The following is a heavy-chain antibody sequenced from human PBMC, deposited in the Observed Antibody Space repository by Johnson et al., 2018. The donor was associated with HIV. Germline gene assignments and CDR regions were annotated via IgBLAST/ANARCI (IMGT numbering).Heavy chain of an antibody. V-gene: IGHV3-33*01. Sequence: QMLLVESGGGVVQPGKSLRLSCAASGFTFSSYGMHWVRQAPGKGLQWVAAIWYDGNNKYYADSVKGRFTVSRDNSKNTLYLQMNSLRAEDTAVYYCARPEINCSSTSCQKAGAFDIWGQGTMVTVSS. CDR2: IWYDGNNK. D-gene: IGHD2-2*01. J-gene: IGHJ3*02. CDR1: GFTFSSYG. CDR3: ARPEINCSSTSCQKAGAFDI.